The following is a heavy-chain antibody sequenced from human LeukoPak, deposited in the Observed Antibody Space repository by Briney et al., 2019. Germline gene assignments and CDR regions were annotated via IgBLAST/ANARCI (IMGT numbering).Heavy chain of an antibody. Sequence: SVKVSCKASGGTFSSYAISWVRQAPGQGLEWMGGIIPIFGTANYAQKFQGRVTITADKSTSTAYMELSSLRPEDTAVYYCAREVAYYFDYWGQGTLVTVSS. V-gene: IGHV1-69*06. CDR1: GGTFSSYA. CDR2: IIPIFGTA. J-gene: IGHJ4*02. CDR3: AREVAYYFDY.